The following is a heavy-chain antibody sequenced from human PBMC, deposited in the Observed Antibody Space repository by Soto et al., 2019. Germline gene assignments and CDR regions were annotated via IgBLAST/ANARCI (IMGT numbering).Heavy chain of an antibody. J-gene: IGHJ4*02. CDR1: GYTFTSYG. Sequence: QVQLVQSGAEVKKPGASVKVSCKASGYTFTSYGISWVRQAPGQGLEWMGWISAYNGNTNYAQKLQGRVTMTTDTATSIAYMELRSLRSDDTAVYDCASSDCSGGSCYSYYFDYWGQGTLVTVSS. CDR2: ISAYNGNT. D-gene: IGHD2-15*01. V-gene: IGHV1-18*01. CDR3: ASSDCSGGSCYSYYFDY.